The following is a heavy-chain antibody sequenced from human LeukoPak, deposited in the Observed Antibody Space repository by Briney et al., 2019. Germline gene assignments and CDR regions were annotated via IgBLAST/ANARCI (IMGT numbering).Heavy chain of an antibody. V-gene: IGHV3-11*04. CDR3: ARDWYSSSWWARGYYYYYGMDV. Sequence: GGSLRLSCVASGFTFSDYYMNWIRQAPGKGLEWVSYITTSGSTIYYIDSVKGRFTISRDNAKNTLYLQMNSLRAEDTAVYYCARDWYSSSWWARGYYYYYGMDVWGQGTTVTVSS. CDR2: ITTSGSTI. J-gene: IGHJ6*02. D-gene: IGHD6-13*01. CDR1: GFTFSDYY.